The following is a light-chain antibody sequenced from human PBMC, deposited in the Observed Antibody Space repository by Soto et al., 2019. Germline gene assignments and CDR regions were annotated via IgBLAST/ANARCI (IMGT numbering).Light chain of an antibody. Sequence: QSALTQPASVSGSPGQSITISCTGTSSDVGGYNYVSWYQQHPGKVPKLMIYDVSNRPAGVSNRFSGSKSGNTASLTISRLHAEDEADYYCSSYTSSSTLVFGDGTKLTVL. V-gene: IGLV2-14*01. CDR3: SSYTSSSTLV. CDR1: SSDVGGYNY. CDR2: DVS. J-gene: IGLJ1*01.